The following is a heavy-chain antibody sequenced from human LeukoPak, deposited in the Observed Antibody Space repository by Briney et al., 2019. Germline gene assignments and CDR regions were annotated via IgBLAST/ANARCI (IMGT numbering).Heavy chain of an antibody. CDR1: GGSISSYY. CDR3: ARRSTFENFFDY. Sequence: SETLSLTCTVSGGSISSYYWSWIRQPPGKGLEWIGHIYYSGTNYNPSLKSRVTISVDTSNSQLSLKLTSLTAADSAVYYCARRSTFENFFDYWGQGTPVTVSS. CDR2: IYYSGT. J-gene: IGHJ4*02. V-gene: IGHV4-59*08. D-gene: IGHD3-10*01.